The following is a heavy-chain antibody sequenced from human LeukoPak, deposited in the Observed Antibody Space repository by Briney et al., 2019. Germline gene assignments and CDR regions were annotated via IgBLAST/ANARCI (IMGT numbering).Heavy chain of an antibody. V-gene: IGHV4-38-2*02. CDR1: GDSISSGYC. Sequence: PSETLSLTCTVSGDSISSGYCWGWIRQPPGKGLEWMGSFYHSGSTYYNPSLKSRVTISVDTSKNQFSLKLSSVTAADTAVYYCARLYDYYDSSGYYSDAFDIWGQGTMVTVSS. CDR3: ARLYDYYDSSGYYSDAFDI. CDR2: FYHSGST. J-gene: IGHJ3*02. D-gene: IGHD3-22*01.